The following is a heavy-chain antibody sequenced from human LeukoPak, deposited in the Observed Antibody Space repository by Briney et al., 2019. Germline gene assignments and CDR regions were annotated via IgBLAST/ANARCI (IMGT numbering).Heavy chain of an antibody. J-gene: IGHJ4*02. CDR1: GGTFSSYA. CDR3: ARGSYYDMLTGYYLY. D-gene: IGHD3-9*01. V-gene: IGHV1-69*13. Sequence: SVKVSCKASGGTFSSYAISWVRQAPGQGLEWMGGIIPIFGTANYAQKFQGRVTITADESTSTAYMQLSSLRSEDTAVYYCARGSYYDMLTGYYLYWGQGTLVTVSS. CDR2: IIPIFGTA.